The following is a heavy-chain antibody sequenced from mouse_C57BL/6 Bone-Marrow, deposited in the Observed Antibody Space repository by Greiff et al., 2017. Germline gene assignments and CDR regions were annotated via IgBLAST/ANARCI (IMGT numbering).Heavy chain of an antibody. CDR2: INYDGSST. Sequence: DVKLVESEGGLVQPGSSMKLSCTASGFTFSDYYMAWVRQVPEKGLEWVANINYDGSSTYYLDSLKSRFIISRDNAKNILYLQMSSLKSEDTATYYCARDNYDYDWYFDVWGTGTTVTVSS. CDR1: GFTFSDYY. CDR3: ARDNYDYDWYFDV. D-gene: IGHD2-4*01. V-gene: IGHV5-16*01. J-gene: IGHJ1*03.